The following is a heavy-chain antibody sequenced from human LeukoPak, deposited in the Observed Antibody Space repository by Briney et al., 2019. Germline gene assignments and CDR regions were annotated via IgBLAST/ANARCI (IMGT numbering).Heavy chain of an antibody. CDR2: IYHSGST. J-gene: IGHJ5*02. V-gene: IGHV4-4*02. CDR1: GGSISSSNW. D-gene: IGHD3-22*01. CDR3: ASGGYYYDSSGYYKFDP. Sequence: NPSGTLSLTCAVSGGSISSSNWWSWGRQPPGKGLEWIGEIYHSGSTNYNPSLKSRVTISVDKSKNQFSLKLSSVTAADTAVYYCASGGYYYDSSGYYKFDPWGQGTLVTVSS.